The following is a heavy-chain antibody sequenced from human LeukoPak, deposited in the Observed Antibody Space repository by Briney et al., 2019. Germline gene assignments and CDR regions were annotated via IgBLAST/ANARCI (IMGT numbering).Heavy chain of an antibody. D-gene: IGHD6-13*01. V-gene: IGHV4-59*08. CDR1: GGSISSYY. CDR2: IYYSGST. Sequence: SEALALTCTVSGGSISSYYWSWIRQPAGKGLEWIGYIYYSGSTNYNPSLKSRVTISVDSSKNQFSLKLSSVTAADTAVYYCARHEGIAALSPLIYWGQGTLVTVSS. J-gene: IGHJ4*02. CDR3: ARHEGIAALSPLIY.